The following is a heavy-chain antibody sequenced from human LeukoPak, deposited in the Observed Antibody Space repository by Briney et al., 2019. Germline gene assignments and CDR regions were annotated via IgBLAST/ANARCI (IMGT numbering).Heavy chain of an antibody. J-gene: IGHJ6*03. D-gene: IGHD1-1*01. CDR3: ARVSWFPGTSYYYMDV. Sequence: SETLSLTCTVSGGSISSYYWSWIRQPAGKGLEWIGRIYTSGSTNYNPSLKSRVTMSVDTSKNRFSLKLSSVTAADTAVYYCARVSWFPGTSYYYMDVWGKGTTVTVSS. CDR1: GGSISSYY. V-gene: IGHV4-4*07. CDR2: IYTSGST.